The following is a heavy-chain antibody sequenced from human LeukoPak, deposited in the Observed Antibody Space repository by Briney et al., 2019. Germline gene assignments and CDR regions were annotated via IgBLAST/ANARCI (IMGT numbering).Heavy chain of an antibody. CDR3: AKDLSRGNYPIAFDI. CDR1: GFTLSTYG. V-gene: IGHV3-30*02. J-gene: IGHJ3*02. Sequence: SGGSLRLSCAPSGFTLSTYGMHWVRQAPGKGLEWVAFIRFDGNSKFYGDSVKGRFSVSRDTSENTLYLQMNSLRTEDTAVYYCAKDLSRGNYPIAFDIWGQGTMVTVSS. D-gene: IGHD3-22*01. CDR2: IRFDGNSK.